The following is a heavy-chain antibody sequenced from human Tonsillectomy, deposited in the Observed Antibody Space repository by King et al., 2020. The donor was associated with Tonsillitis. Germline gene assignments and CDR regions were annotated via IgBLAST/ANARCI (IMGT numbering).Heavy chain of an antibody. Sequence: QLVQSGAEVKKPGESLKISCKGSGYSFTSYWIGWVRQLPGKGLEWMGVIHPTDSDTRYSPSFQGQVTISADKSISTAYLQWSSLKASDTAMYYCARLDRDKYDSSGYRASYFYGMDVWGQGTTVTVSS. CDR2: IHPTDSDT. D-gene: IGHD3-22*01. J-gene: IGHJ6*02. CDR3: ARLDRDKYDSSGYRASYFYGMDV. CDR1: GYSFTSYW. V-gene: IGHV5-51*01.